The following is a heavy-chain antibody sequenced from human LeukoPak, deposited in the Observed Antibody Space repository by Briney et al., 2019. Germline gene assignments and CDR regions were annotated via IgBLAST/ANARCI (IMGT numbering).Heavy chain of an antibody. J-gene: IGHJ5*02. CDR2: IYYSGST. D-gene: IGHD2-2*02. CDR3: ARWPIVVVPAAIGYRGGERSWFDP. V-gene: IGHV4-31*03. Sequence: PSQTLSLTCTVSGGSISSGGYYWSWIRQHPGKGLEWIGYIYYSGSTYYNPSLKSRVTISVDTSKNQFTLKLSSVTAADTAVYYCARWPIVVVPAAIGYRGGERSWFDPWGQGTLVTVSS. CDR1: GGSISSGGYY.